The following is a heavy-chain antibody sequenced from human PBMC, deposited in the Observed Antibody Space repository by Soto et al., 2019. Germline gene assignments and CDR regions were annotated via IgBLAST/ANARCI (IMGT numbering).Heavy chain of an antibody. Sequence: GESLKISCKVSGYSFSNYWIGWVRQMPGKGLEWMGIIYPGDSDTRYSPSFQGQVTISADKSVSTAYLQWSSLKASDTAMYYCATWYTSGLYYFDHWGQGTQVTVSS. V-gene: IGHV5-51*01. CDR2: IYPGDSDT. CDR1: GYSFSNYW. J-gene: IGHJ4*02. D-gene: IGHD6-19*01. CDR3: ATWYTSGLYYFDH.